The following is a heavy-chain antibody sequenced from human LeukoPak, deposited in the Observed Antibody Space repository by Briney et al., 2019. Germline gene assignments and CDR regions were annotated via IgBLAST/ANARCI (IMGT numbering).Heavy chain of an antibody. J-gene: IGHJ4*02. CDR2: INTDGSTT. D-gene: IGHD6-19*01. CDR1: GLTFSVYW. V-gene: IGHV3-74*01. CDR3: ARVFSGWYFYFDN. Sequence: QPGGSLRLSCAASGLTFSVYWMHWARQAPGKGLVWVSRINTDGSTTRYADSVKGRFTISRDNAKNTLYLQMNSLRAEDTGVYFCARVFSGWYFYFDNWGQGTLVTVSS.